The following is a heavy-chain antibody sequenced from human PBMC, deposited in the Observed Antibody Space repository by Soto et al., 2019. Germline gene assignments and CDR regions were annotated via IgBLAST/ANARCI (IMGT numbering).Heavy chain of an antibody. CDR2: ISLNSGTI. J-gene: IGHJ2*01. Sequence: EVQLVESGGGLVQPGRSLRLCCAASRFTFDDYAMDWVLQAAWMGLELVSSISLNSGTIAYADSVKGRFTISRDNSKNSLFLQMNSLRPEDTALYYCAKDKGFRLLSRWYFDPWGRGTLVTVSS. V-gene: IGHV3-9*01. CDR1: RFTFDDYA. CDR3: AKDKGFRLLSRWYFDP. D-gene: IGHD2-15*01.